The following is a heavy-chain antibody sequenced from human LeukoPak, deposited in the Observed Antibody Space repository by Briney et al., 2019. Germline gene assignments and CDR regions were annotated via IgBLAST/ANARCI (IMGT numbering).Heavy chain of an antibody. J-gene: IGHJ5*02. Sequence: GGSLRLSCTASGFTFGDYAMSWVRQAPGKGLEWVGFIRSKAYGGTTEYAASVKGRFTISRDDSKSIAYLQMNSLKTEDTAVYYCTRDVAAAGMSEGYWFDPWGQGTLVTVSS. CDR2: IRSKAYGGTT. CDR3: TRDVAAAGMSEGYWFDP. D-gene: IGHD6-13*01. CDR1: GFTFGDYA. V-gene: IGHV3-49*04.